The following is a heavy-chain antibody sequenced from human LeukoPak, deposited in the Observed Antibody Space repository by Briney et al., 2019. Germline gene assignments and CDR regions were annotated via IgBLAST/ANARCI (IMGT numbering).Heavy chain of an antibody. Sequence: SVKVSCEASGGTFSSYAISWVRQAPGQGLEWMGGIIPIFGTANYAQKFQGRVTITTDESTSTAYMELSSLRSEDTAVYYCARERRGSYLTDSSWGQGTLVTVSS. CDR2: IIPIFGTA. CDR1: GGTFSSYA. V-gene: IGHV1-69*05. D-gene: IGHD1-26*01. J-gene: IGHJ4*02. CDR3: ARERRGSYLTDSS.